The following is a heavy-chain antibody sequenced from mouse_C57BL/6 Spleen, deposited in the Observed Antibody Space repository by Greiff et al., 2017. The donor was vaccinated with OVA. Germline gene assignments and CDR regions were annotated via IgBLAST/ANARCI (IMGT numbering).Heavy chain of an antibody. Sequence: VQLKESGAELVRPGASVKLSCTASGFNIKDDYMHWVKQRPEQGLEWIGWIDPENGDTEYASKFQGQATLTADTSSNTTYLQLSSMTSDDTAVYYCTLTTLVGRAMDYWGQGTSVTVSS. J-gene: IGHJ4*01. CDR3: TLTTLVGRAMDY. D-gene: IGHD1-1*01. CDR2: IDPENGDT. V-gene: IGHV14-4*01. CDR1: GFNIKDDY.